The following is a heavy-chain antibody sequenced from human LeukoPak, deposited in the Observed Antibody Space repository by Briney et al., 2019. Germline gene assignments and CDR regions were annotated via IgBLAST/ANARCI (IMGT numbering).Heavy chain of an antibody. Sequence: SETLSLTCAVSGDSIRTASYHWDWFRQPPGKGLEWIGSIYYSGSTYYNPSLNSRVTIAVDTSKNQFSLKVNSVTAADTAVYYCARVFSNVRPDCWGQGTLVTVSS. CDR1: GDSIRTASYH. V-gene: IGHV4-39*07. J-gene: IGHJ4*02. CDR2: IYYSGST. D-gene: IGHD3-10*02. CDR3: ARVFSNVRPDC.